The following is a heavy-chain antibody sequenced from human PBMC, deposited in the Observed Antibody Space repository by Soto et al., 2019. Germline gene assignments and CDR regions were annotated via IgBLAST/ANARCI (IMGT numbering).Heavy chain of an antibody. CDR2: INHSGST. V-gene: IGHV4-34*01. CDR1: GWSFCGYY. CDR3: ARERAILLWFGELSSFDY. J-gene: IGHJ4*02. Sequence: SETLSLTCAVYGWSFCGYYWSWIRQPPGKGLEWIGEINHSGSTNYNPSLKSRVTISVDTSKNQFSLKLSSVTAADTAVYYCARERAILLWFGELSSFDYWGQGTLVTVSS. D-gene: IGHD3-10*01.